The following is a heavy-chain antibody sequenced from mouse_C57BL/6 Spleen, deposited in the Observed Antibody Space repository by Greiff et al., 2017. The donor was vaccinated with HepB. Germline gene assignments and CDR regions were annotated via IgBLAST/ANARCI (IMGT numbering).Heavy chain of an antibody. CDR1: GYAFTNYL. V-gene: IGHV1-54*01. CDR3: ARRYYSNYVWFAY. Sequence: VQLQQSGAELVRPGTSVKVSCKASGYAFTNYLIEWVKQRPGQGLEWIGVINPGSGGTNYNEKFKGKATLTADKSSSTAYMQLSSLTSEDSAVYFCARRYYSNYVWFAYWGQGTLVTVSA. J-gene: IGHJ3*01. CDR2: INPGSGGT. D-gene: IGHD2-5*01.